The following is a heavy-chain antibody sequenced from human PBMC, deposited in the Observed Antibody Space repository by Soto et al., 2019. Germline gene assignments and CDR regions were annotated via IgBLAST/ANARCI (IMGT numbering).Heavy chain of an antibody. D-gene: IGHD2-8*01. CDR1: GYTFTSYY. Sequence: QVQLVQSGAEVKKPGASVKVSCKASGYTFTSYYMHWVRQAPGQGLEWMGIINPSGGSTSYAQKFQGRVTMTRDTSRSTVYMELSSLRSEDTAVYYCARDQDTSFQLYVLQHWGQGTLVTVSS. CDR2: INPSGGST. J-gene: IGHJ1*01. CDR3: ARDQDTSFQLYVLQH. V-gene: IGHV1-46*03.